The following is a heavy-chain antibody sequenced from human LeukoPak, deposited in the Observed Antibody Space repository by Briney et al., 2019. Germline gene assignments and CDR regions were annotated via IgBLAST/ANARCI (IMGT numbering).Heavy chain of an antibody. J-gene: IGHJ4*02. CDR3: TTDSYYYDSSGYTADY. CDR2: IKSKTDGGTT. CDR1: GFTFSNAW. Sequence: PGGSLRLSCAASGFTFSNAWMSWVRRAPGKRLEWVGRIKSKTDGGTTDYAAPVKGRFTISRDDSKNTLYLQMNSQKPEDTAVYYCTTDSYYYDSSGYTADYWGEGTRVTVYS. V-gene: IGHV3-15*01. D-gene: IGHD3-22*01.